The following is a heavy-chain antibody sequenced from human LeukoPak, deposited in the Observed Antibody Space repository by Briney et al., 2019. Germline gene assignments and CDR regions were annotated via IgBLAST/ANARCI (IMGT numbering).Heavy chain of an antibody. CDR2: ISGSGDGT. CDR3: AKEKQRNFDY. V-gene: IGHV3-23*01. Sequence: GGSLRLSCAASGFTFSNYAMSWVRQAPGKGLEWVSGISGSGDGTYYGDSVKGRFTISRDNSKNTLYLHMNSLRAEDTAVYYCAKEKQRNFDYWGQGILVTVSS. CDR1: GFTFSNYA. J-gene: IGHJ4*02.